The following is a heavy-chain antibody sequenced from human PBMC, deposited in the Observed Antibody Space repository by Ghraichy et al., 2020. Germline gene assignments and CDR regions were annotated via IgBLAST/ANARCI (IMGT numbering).Heavy chain of an antibody. CDR3: VRENRGGSGAYHPPGFDY. D-gene: IGHD2-15*01. CDR2: IYYTGTT. CDR1: GGSVNSGGYY. J-gene: IGHJ4*02. Sequence: SETLSLTCSVSGGSVNSGGYYWTWIRQYPGKGLEWIAYIYYTGTTFYNPSLQSRVSISIDTSRNQFSLKLNSVTAADTAVYYCVRENRGGSGAYHPPGFDYWGQGALVTVSS. V-gene: IGHV4-31*03.